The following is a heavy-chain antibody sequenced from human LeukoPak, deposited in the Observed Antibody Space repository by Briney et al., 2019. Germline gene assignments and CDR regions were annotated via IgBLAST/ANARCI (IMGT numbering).Heavy chain of an antibody. CDR2: ISYNGSNK. Sequence: GGSLRLSCAASGFTFSSYAMHWVRQAPGKGLEWVAVISYNGSNKYYADSVKGRFTISRDNSKNTLYLQMNSLRAEDTAVYYCARDPSQVYYDSSGYFDYWGQGTLVTVSS. J-gene: IGHJ4*02. V-gene: IGHV3-30*04. CDR1: GFTFSSYA. CDR3: ARDPSQVYYDSSGYFDY. D-gene: IGHD3-22*01.